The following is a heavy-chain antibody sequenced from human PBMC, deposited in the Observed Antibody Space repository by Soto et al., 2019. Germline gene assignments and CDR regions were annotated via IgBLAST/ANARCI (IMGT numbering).Heavy chain of an antibody. D-gene: IGHD4-17*01. CDR3: AIDLRGDYGDYTYYYYYYYMDV. Sequence: SETLSLTCTVSGGSISSGGYYWSWIRQHPGKGLEWIGYIYYSGSTYYNPSLKSRVTISVDTSKNQFSLKLSSVTAADTAVYYCAIDLRGDYGDYTYYYYYYYMDVWGKGTTVTVSS. CDR2: IYYSGST. J-gene: IGHJ6*03. V-gene: IGHV4-31*03. CDR1: GGSISSGGYY.